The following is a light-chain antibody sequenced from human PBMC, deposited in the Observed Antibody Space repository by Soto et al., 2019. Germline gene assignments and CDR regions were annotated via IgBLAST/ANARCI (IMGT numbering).Light chain of an antibody. V-gene: IGLV2-14*01. Sequence: QSALTQPASVSGSPGQSITISCTGTSSDVGGYNYVSWYQQHPGKVPKLMIYEVSNRPSGVSNRFSGSKSGNTASLTISGLQAEDEADYYCSSYTSSSHVVFGGGTKVTVL. CDR1: SSDVGGYNY. J-gene: IGLJ2*01. CDR3: SSYTSSSHVV. CDR2: EVS.